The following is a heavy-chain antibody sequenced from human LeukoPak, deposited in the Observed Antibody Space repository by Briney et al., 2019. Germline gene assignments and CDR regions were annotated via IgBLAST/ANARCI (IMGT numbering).Heavy chain of an antibody. D-gene: IGHD5-12*01. J-gene: IGHJ4*02. Sequence: GGSLRLSCAASGFTFSSYSMNWVRQAPGKGLEWVSSISSSSSYIYYADSVKGRFTISRDNAKNSLYLQMNSLRAEDTAVYYCAREPRGYSGYDDYWGQGTLVTVSS. CDR3: AREPRGYSGYDDY. CDR2: ISSSSSYI. V-gene: IGHV3-21*01. CDR1: GFTFSSYS.